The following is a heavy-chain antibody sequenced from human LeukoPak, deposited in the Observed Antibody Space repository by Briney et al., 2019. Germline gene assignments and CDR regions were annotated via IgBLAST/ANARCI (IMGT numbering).Heavy chain of an antibody. CDR3: AAHDYGDYWFDP. CDR2: INPNSGGT. V-gene: IGHV1-2*02. D-gene: IGHD4-17*01. Sequence: ASVKVSCKASGYTLTGYYLHWVRQAPGQGLEWMGWINPNSGGTNYAQKFQGRVTMTRDTSISTAYMELSRLRSDGTAVYYCAAHDYGDYWFDPWGQGALVTVSS. CDR1: GYTLTGYY. J-gene: IGHJ5*02.